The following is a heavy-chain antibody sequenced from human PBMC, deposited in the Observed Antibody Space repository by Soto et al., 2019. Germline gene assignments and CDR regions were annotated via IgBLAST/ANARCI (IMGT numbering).Heavy chain of an antibody. J-gene: IGHJ4*02. Sequence: SETLSLTCAVYGGSFSGYYWSWIRQPPGKGLEWIGEINHSGSTNYNPSLKSRVTISVDTSKNQFSLKLSSVTAADTAVYYCARAMMATTRPYYFDYWGQGTLVTVSS. CDR1: GGSFSGYY. V-gene: IGHV4-34*01. CDR2: INHSGST. CDR3: ARAMMATTRPYYFDY. D-gene: IGHD5-12*01.